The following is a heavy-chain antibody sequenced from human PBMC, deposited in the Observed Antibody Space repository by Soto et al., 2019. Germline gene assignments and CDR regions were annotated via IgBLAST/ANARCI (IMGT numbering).Heavy chain of an antibody. CDR3: ASEKVTSGYPD. J-gene: IGHJ4*02. CDR1: GYTFTSYD. V-gene: IGHV1-8*01. D-gene: IGHD3-22*01. CDR2: MNPNSGNT. Sequence: QVQLVQSGAEVKKPGASVKVSCKASGYTFTSYDINWVRQATGQGLEWMGWMNPNSGNTAYAQKLQGRITMTRNTSISTAYMELSSLRSEDTAVYYCASEKVTSGYPDWGQGTLVTVSS.